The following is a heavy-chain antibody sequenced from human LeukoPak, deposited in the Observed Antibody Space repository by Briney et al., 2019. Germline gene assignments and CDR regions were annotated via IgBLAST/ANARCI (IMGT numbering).Heavy chain of an antibody. J-gene: IGHJ4*02. V-gene: IGHV4-39*01. CDR2: LYYSGST. CDR1: GGSISSSSYY. Sequence: SETLSLTCTVSGGSISSSSYYWGWIRQPPGKGLEWIGNLYYSGSTYYNPSLKSRLTISLDTSQGQFSLRLSSVTAADTALYYCTRGSYDVLTGYSTLGEYWGQGALVTVSS. CDR3: TRGSYDVLTGYSTLGEY. D-gene: IGHD3-9*01.